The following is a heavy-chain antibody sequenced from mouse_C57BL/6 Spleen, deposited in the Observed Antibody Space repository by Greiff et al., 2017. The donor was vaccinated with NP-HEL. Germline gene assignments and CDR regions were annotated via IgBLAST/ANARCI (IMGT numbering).Heavy chain of an antibody. V-gene: IGHV1-80*01. J-gene: IGHJ2*01. CDR2: IYPGDGDT. CDR1: GYAFSSYW. D-gene: IGHD3-3*01. Sequence: VQLQQSGAELVKPGASVKISCKASGYAFSSYWMNWVKQRPGKGLEWIGQIYPGDGDTNYNGKFKGKATLTADKSSSTAYMQLSSLTSAASAVYFCARGGPHYFDYWGQGTTLTVSS. CDR3: ARGGPHYFDY.